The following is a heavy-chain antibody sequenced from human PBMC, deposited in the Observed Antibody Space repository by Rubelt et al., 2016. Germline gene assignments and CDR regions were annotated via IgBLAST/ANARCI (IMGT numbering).Heavy chain of an antibody. D-gene: IGHD6-25*01. V-gene: IGHV4-59*01. J-gene: IGHJ4*02. Sequence: QVQLQESGPGLVKPSETLSLTCIVSGGSISSDYWSWVRQPPGKGLEWIGYVYSSGSTNYNPSLKSRVTISIDTSKTQFSLKLRSVTAADTAVYYCSRASSGSPRFGFDYWGQGTLVTVSS. CDR2: VYSSGST. CDR3: SRASSGSPRFGFDY. CDR1: GGSISSDY.